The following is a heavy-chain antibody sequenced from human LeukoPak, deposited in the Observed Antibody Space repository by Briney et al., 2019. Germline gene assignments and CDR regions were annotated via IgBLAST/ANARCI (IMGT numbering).Heavy chain of an antibody. J-gene: IGHJ5*02. CDR2: IYHSGST. D-gene: IGHD4-17*01. Sequence: PSQTLSLTCAVSGGSISSGGYSWSWIRQPPGKGLEWIGYIYHSGSTYYNPSLKSRVTISVDRSKNQFSLKLSSVTAADTAVYYCARARGDYGWFDPWGQGTLVIVSS. CDR1: GGSISSGGYS. CDR3: ARARGDYGWFDP. V-gene: IGHV4-30-2*01.